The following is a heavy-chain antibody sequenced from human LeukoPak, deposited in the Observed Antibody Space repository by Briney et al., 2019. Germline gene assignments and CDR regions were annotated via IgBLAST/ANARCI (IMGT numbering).Heavy chain of an antibody. CDR2: VSSDSHFI. J-gene: IGHJ3*01. Sequence: GGSLRLSCAGTGFTCSTYSMNWVRQTPDKGLEWVSSVSSDSHFIFYADSVEGRFTISRDNANNSLYLEINSLRPEDTAVYYADAFDLWGQGTMVTVSS. V-gene: IGHV3-21*06. CDR1: GFTCSTYS. CDR3: DAFDL.